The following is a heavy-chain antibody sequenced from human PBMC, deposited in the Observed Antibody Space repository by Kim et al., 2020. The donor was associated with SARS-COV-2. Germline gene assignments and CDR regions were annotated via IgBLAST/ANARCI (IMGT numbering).Heavy chain of an antibody. Sequence: SETLSLTCAVNGGSFSSYMWAWLRQTPGKGLEWIGEINPTGGTNYNPSLKSRLTISANTSMNQLSLNLRSVAVADAAVYYCARGIRCGYYFDYWSTGTVVTLSS. CDR2: INPTGGT. V-gene: IGHV4-34*01. CDR1: GGSFSSYM. D-gene: IGHD6-25*01. J-gene: IGHJ4*02. CDR3: ARGIRCGYYFDY.